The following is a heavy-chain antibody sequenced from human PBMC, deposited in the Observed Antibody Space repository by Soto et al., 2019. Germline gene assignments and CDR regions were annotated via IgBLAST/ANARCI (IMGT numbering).Heavy chain of an antibody. CDR3: ARGKGYCSSTSCRANNWFDP. CDR1: DGYFIDHY. D-gene: IGHD2-2*01. V-gene: IGHV4-34*01. CDR2: INHSGST. Sequence: LPYTVYDGYFIDHYWRRIIKHTGKGLEWIGEINHSGSTNYNPSLKSRVTISVDTSKNQFSLKLSSVTAADTAVYYCARGKGYCSSTSCRANNWFDPWGQGTLVTVSS. J-gene: IGHJ5*02.